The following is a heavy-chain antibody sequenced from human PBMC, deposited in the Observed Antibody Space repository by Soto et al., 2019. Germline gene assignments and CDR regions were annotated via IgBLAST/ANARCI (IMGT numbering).Heavy chain of an antibody. J-gene: IGHJ4*02. V-gene: IGHV3-23*01. CDR1: GFTFSSYA. D-gene: IGHD6-13*01. Sequence: PGGSLRLSCAASGFTFSSYAMSWVRQAPGKGLEWVSAISGSGGSTYYADSVKGRFTISRDNSKNTLYLQMNSLRAEDTAVYYCAKVPTAGYSSSWYGGYFDYWGQGTLVTVSS. CDR2: ISGSGGST. CDR3: AKVPTAGYSSSWYGGYFDY.